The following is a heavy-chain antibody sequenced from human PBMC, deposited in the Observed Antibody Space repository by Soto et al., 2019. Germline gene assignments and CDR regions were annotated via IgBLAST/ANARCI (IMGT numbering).Heavy chain of an antibody. CDR1: GFTFGSYA. CDR3: AKDFGGRRPFDY. J-gene: IGHJ4*02. D-gene: IGHD1-26*01. CDR2: LTGSGAST. Sequence: EVQLLESGGGLVQPGGSLRISCAASGFTFGSYAMTWVRQAPGKGLEWVSALTGSGASTYYADSVGSRFIISRDNSKNTLYLQMYSLRAEDTAVYYCAKDFGGRRPFDYWGQGTLVTVSS. V-gene: IGHV3-23*01.